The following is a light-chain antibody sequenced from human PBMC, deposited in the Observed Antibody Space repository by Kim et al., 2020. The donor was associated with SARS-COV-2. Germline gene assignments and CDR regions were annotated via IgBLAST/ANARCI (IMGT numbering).Light chain of an antibody. CDR2: LGS. CDR3: MQALHTPPYS. Sequence: PPSLYCMSSQSLPTHNVYNYLDSYVQRPGQSPQLLIYLGSTRASGVPDRFIGSGSGTDFTLQISSVEAEDVGIYYCMQALHTPPYSFGQGTRLEI. V-gene: IGKV2-28*01. CDR1: QSLPTHNVYNY. J-gene: IGKJ2*01.